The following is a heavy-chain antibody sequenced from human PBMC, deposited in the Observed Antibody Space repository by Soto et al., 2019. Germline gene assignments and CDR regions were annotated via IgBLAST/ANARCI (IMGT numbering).Heavy chain of an antibody. Sequence: PGGSLRLSCAASGFICSSYDMSWFRQAPGKGLEWVSTILVDGRTFYVDSVKGRFTISRDSSQNTVYLQMNSLTAGDTALYYCAKATATGGGAFDICDPGTMVTVSS. CDR1: GFICSSYD. V-gene: IGHV3-23*01. J-gene: IGHJ3*02. CDR2: ILVDGRT. CDR3: AKATATGGGAFDI. D-gene: IGHD2-8*02.